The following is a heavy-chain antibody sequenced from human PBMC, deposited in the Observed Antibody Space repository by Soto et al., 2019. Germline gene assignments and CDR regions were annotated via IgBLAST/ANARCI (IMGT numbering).Heavy chain of an antibody. Sequence: GASVKVSCKAPGGTFSSYAISWVRQAPGQWLEWMGGIIPIFGTANYAQKFQGRVTITADESTSTAYMELSSLRSEDTAVYYCARPHPSGVAGTTGGFFDYWGQGTLVTVSS. CDR3: ARPHPSGVAGTTGGFFDY. D-gene: IGHD6-19*01. CDR1: GGTFSSYA. J-gene: IGHJ4*02. CDR2: IIPIFGTA. V-gene: IGHV1-69*01.